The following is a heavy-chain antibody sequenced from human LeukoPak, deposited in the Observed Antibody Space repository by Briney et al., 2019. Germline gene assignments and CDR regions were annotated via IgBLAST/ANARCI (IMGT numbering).Heavy chain of an antibody. J-gene: IGHJ5*02. V-gene: IGHV4-39*07. D-gene: IGHD5-24*01. CDR3: ARWGGGYNYWWFDP. Sequence: SETLSLTCTVSSGSIFSNNDYWGWIRQPPGKGLERIATIQYSGSTYYNPSLKSRVTISVDKSRTLFSLKLSSVTGADTAVYYCARWGGGYNYWWFDPWGQGTLVTVSS. CDR1: SGSIFSNNDY. CDR2: IQYSGST.